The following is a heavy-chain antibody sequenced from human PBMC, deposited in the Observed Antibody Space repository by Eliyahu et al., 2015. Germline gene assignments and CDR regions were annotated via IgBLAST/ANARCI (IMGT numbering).Heavy chain of an antibody. CDR1: GFPXXSYG. V-gene: IGHV3-48*01. Sequence: EVQLVESGGGLVQPGGSLXXSCAASGFPXXSYGMNWVRQAPGKGLEWVSHISSSGSTTYYADFVKGRFTISRDNAQNSLYLQMNSLRAEDTAVYYCARGLRELPRSTFDVWGQGTVVTVSS. J-gene: IGHJ3*01. CDR2: ISSSGSTT. CDR3: ARGLRELPRSTFDV. D-gene: IGHD1-26*01.